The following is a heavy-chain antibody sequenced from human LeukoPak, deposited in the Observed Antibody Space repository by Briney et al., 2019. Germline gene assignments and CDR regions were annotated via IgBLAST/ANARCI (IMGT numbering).Heavy chain of an antibody. CDR2: ISSSSNSI. D-gene: IGHD4-17*01. V-gene: IGHV3-48*02. Sequence: GGSLRLSCAASGFTFSSYSMNWVRQAPGKGLEWVSYISSSSNSIYYADSVKGRFTISRDNAKNSLYLQMNSLRDEDTAVYYCARESIGHGDYVENFDYWGQGTLVTVSS. J-gene: IGHJ4*02. CDR1: GFTFSSYS. CDR3: ARESIGHGDYVENFDY.